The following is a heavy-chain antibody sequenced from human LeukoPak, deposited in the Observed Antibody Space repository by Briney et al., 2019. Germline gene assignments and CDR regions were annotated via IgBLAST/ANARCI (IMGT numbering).Heavy chain of an antibody. V-gene: IGHV3-15*01. CDR1: GFTFSNAW. Sequence: PGGSLRLSCAASGFTFSNAWMSWVRQAPGKGLEWVGRIKSKTDGGTTDYAAPVKGRFTISRDDSKNTLYLQMNSLKTEDTAVYYCTTDPDYDSSGLNFDYWGQGTLVTVSS. D-gene: IGHD3-22*01. J-gene: IGHJ4*02. CDR3: TTDPDYDSSGLNFDY. CDR2: IKSKTDGGTT.